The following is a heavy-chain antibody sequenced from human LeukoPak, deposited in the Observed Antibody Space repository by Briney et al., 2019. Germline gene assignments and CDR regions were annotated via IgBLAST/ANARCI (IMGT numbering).Heavy chain of an antibody. CDR1: GITLSNYG. CDR3: AKRGIVIRVILVGFHKEANYFDS. Sequence: GGSLRPSCAVSGITLSNYGMSWVRQAPGKGLEWVAGISGSGGRTNYADSVKGRFTVSRDTPKNTLYLQMNSLRAEDTAVYFCAKRGIVIRVILVGFHKEANYFDSWGQGALVTVSS. D-gene: IGHD3-16*01. V-gene: IGHV3-23*01. CDR2: ISGSGGRT. J-gene: IGHJ4*02.